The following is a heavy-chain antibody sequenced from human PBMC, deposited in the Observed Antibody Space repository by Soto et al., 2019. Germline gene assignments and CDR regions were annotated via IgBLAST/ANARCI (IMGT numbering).Heavy chain of an antibody. D-gene: IGHD6-6*01. V-gene: IGHV6-1*01. Sequence: SQTLPLTCAISGDSVSSTSAAWNWIRQSPSRGLEWLGRTYYRSKWYNDYAVSVKSRITINPDTSKNQFSLQLNSVTPEDTAVYYWARHLAGSIGLSGTRYLEQWSEPSGQGT. CDR1: GDSVSSTSAA. CDR3: ARHLAGSIGLSGTRYLEQWSEP. CDR2: TYYRSKWYN. J-gene: IGHJ5*02.